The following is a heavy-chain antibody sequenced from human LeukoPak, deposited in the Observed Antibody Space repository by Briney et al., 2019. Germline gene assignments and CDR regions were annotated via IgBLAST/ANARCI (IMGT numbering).Heavy chain of an antibody. CDR3: ARKRSITIFGVVIAGNWFDH. J-gene: IGHJ5*02. D-gene: IGHD3-3*01. Sequence: SETLSLTCAVYGGSFSGYYWSWIRQPPGKGLEWIGEINHSGSANYNTSLKSRVTISVDTSKNEFSLKLSSVTAADTAVYYCARKRSITIFGVVIAGNWFDHWGQGTLVTVSS. V-gene: IGHV4-34*01. CDR1: GGSFSGYY. CDR2: INHSGSA.